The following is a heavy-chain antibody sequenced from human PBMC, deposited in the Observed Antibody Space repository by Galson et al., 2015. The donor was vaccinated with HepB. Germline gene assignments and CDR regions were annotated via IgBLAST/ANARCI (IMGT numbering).Heavy chain of an antibody. J-gene: IGHJ6*02. CDR2: INPSGGST. CDR1: GYTFTSYY. Sequence: SVKVSCKASGYTFTSYYMHWVRQAPGQGLEWMGIINPSGGSTSYAQKFQGRVTMTRDTSTSTVYMELSSLRSEDTAVYYCASQPSGSYGAYYYYGMDVWGQGTTVTVSS. V-gene: IGHV1-46*01. D-gene: IGHD1-26*01. CDR3: ASQPSGSYGAYYYYGMDV.